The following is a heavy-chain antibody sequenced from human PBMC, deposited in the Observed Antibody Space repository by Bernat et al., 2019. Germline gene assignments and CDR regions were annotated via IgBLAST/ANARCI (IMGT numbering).Heavy chain of an antibody. V-gene: IGHV3-33*01. CDR3: ARGGLYYYDSSGPYGY. D-gene: IGHD3-22*01. CDR1: GFTFSIYG. CDR2: IWYDGSNK. J-gene: IGHJ4*02. Sequence: QVQLVESGGGVVQPGRSLRLSCAASGFTFSIYGMHWVRQAPGKGLEWVAVIWYDGSNKYYADSVKGRFTISRDNSKNTLYLQMNSLRAEDTAVYYCARGGLYYYDSSGPYGYWGQGTLVTVSS.